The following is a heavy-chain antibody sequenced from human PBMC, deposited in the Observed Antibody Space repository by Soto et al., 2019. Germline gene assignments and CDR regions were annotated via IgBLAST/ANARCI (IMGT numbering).Heavy chain of an antibody. D-gene: IGHD1-1*01. CDR1: GFSLNSNGMC. CDR2: IVWDDDK. J-gene: IGHJ6*02. V-gene: IGHV2-70*13. CDR3: ARTAALPLRYPYGMDV. Sequence: ASRPTPVNPSQIPPLTYTFPGFSLNSNGMCVNWIRQPPGKALEWLALIVWDDDKYYRTSLKTRLTISRNTTKNQVALTMTKMDRVDTAEYYCARTAALPLRYPYGMDVWGQGTTVTVSS.